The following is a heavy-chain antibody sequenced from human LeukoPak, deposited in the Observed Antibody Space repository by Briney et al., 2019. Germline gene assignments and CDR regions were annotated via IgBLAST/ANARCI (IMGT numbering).Heavy chain of an antibody. CDR3: VRQGSGTYWDRNFQH. CDR1: GGSISSSSYY. Sequence: SETLSLTCTVSGGSISSSSYYWGWIRQPPGKGLEWIGSIYYSGSTYYNPSLKSRVTITVDTSQDQFSLNLTSVTAADTAVYYCVRQGSGTYWDRNFQHWGQGTLVIVSS. D-gene: IGHD1-26*01. J-gene: IGHJ1*01. V-gene: IGHV4-39*01. CDR2: IYYSGST.